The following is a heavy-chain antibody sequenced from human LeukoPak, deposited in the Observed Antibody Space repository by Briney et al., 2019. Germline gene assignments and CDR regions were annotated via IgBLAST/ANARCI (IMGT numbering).Heavy chain of an antibody. J-gene: IGHJ6*03. V-gene: IGHV4-39*07. D-gene: IGHD6-6*01. CDR3: ARIGRSSSYYYYYMDV. CDR2: IYYSGST. Sequence: SETLSLTCNVSGGSISSSSYYWGWIRQPPGKGLEWIGSIYYSGSTYYNPSLKSRVTISVDTSKNQFSLKLSSVTAADTAVYYCARIGRSSSYYYYYMDVWGKGTTVTVSS. CDR1: GGSISSSSYY.